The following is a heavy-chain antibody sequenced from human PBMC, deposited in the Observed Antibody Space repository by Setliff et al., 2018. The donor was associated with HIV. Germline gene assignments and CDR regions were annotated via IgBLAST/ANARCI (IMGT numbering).Heavy chain of an antibody. CDR3: TRAVYCSGGNCHPNYFDS. V-gene: IGHV3-30*04. CDR1: GFTFNDYA. D-gene: IGHD2-15*01. Sequence: GGSLRLSWVASGFTFNDYAIHWVRHVPGKGLEWVAIISHDGRNQNYADSVKGRFTISRDNSKNTLYLQMNILRPEDTAVYFCTRAVYCSGGNCHPNYFDSWGQGTLVTVSS. CDR2: ISHDGRNQ. J-gene: IGHJ4*02.